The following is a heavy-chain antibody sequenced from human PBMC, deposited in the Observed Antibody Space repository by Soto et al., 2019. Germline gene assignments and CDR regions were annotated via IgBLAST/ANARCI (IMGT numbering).Heavy chain of an antibody. Sequence: QLQLQESGPGLVKPSETLSLTCTVSGGSINNSTYYWAWIRQPPGKGLEWIGSIYYSGRTYFNPSLRSRVTKSVDTSKNQFSLRLSSVTAADTSVYYCARHEYRGGWLGWLDPWGQGSLVTVS. D-gene: IGHD6-19*01. CDR2: IYYSGRT. J-gene: IGHJ5*02. CDR3: ARHEYRGGWLGWLDP. V-gene: IGHV4-39*01. CDR1: GGSINNSTYY.